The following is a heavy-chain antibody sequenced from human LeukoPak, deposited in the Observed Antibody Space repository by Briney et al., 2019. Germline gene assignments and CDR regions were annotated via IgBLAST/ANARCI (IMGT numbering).Heavy chain of an antibody. D-gene: IGHD6-19*01. CDR2: INHSGST. V-gene: IGHV4-34*01. J-gene: IGHJ4*02. Sequence: KPSETLSLTCAVYGGSFSGYYWSWIRQPPGKGLEWIGEINHSGSTNYNPSLKSRVTISVDTSKNQFSLKLRSVTAADTAVYYCARLRDSGWYKSPLDYWGQGTLVSVSS. CDR1: GGSFSGYY. CDR3: ARLRDSGWYKSPLDY.